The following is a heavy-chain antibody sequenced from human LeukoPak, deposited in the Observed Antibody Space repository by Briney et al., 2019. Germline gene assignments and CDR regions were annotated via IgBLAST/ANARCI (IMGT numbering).Heavy chain of an antibody. CDR3: ARDGEGDYYYYGMDV. V-gene: IGHV3-53*01. D-gene: IGHD3-10*01. CDR2: IYSGGST. Sequence: GGSLRLSCAASGFTVSSNYMSWVRQAPGKGLEWVSVIYSGGSTYYADSVKGRFTISRDNSMNTLYLQMNSLRAEDTAVYYCARDGEGDYYYYGMDVWGQGTTVTVSS. J-gene: IGHJ6*02. CDR1: GFTVSSNY.